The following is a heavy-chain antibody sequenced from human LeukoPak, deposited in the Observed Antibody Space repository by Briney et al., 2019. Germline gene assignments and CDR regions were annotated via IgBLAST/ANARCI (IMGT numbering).Heavy chain of an antibody. CDR1: GFTFNNYA. CDR3: AREANYYDSSGYVLHGPSKTYFDY. V-gene: IGHV3-33*08. CDR2: IWYDGSNK. Sequence: GGSLRLSCAASGFTFNNYAMSWVRLVPGKGLEWVAVIWYDGSNKYSADSVKGRFTISRDNSKNTLYLQMNSLRAEDTAVYYCAREANYYDSSGYVLHGPSKTYFDYWGQGTLVTVSS. D-gene: IGHD3-22*01. J-gene: IGHJ4*02.